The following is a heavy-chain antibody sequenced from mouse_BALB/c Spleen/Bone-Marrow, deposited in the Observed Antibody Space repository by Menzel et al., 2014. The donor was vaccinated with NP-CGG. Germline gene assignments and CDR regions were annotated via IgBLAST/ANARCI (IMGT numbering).Heavy chain of an antibody. CDR3: ARDYLYYFDY. CDR1: GFTFTDHY. Sequence: EVQLVESGGGLVQPGGFLRLSCATSGFTFTDHYMSWVRQPPGKALEWLGFIRNKANGYTTEYSASVKGRLTISGDNSQSIVYLQMNTLRAEDSATYYCARDYLYYFDYWGQGTTLTVSS. CDR2: IRNKANGYTT. V-gene: IGHV7-3*02. D-gene: IGHD2-1*01. J-gene: IGHJ2*01.